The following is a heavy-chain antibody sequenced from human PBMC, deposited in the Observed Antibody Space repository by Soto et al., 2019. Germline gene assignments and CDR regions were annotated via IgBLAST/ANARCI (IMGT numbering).Heavy chain of an antibody. V-gene: IGHV3-48*03. CDR1: GFTFSSYE. CDR3: ARGVAHSGSYYADY. Sequence: EVQLVESGGGLVQPGGSLRLSCAASGFTFSSYELNWVRQAPGKGLEWVSYISGSGRTTYYADSVKGQFTISRDNAKNSLFLQMNSLRAEDTAVYYCARGVAHSGSYYADYWGQGTLVTVSS. J-gene: IGHJ4*02. D-gene: IGHD1-26*01. CDR2: ISGSGRTT.